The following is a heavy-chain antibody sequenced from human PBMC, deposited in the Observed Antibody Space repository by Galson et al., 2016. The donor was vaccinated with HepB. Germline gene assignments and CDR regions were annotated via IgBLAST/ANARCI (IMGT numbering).Heavy chain of an antibody. CDR1: GFTFSDFF. V-gene: IGHV3-11*01. CDR2: ISGSSSTI. J-gene: IGHJ4*02. Sequence: SLRLSCAASGFTFSDFFMTWIRQAPGKGLEWVSYISGSSSTISYADSVWGRFTISRDNAKNSLYLQMNSLRAEDTAVFYCARVVVGANGLLAHWGQGTLVTVSS. D-gene: IGHD2-15*01. CDR3: ARVVVGANGLLAH.